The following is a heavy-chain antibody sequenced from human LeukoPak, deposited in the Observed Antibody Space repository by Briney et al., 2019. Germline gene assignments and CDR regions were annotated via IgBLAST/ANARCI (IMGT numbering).Heavy chain of an antibody. V-gene: IGHV3-74*01. Sequence: AGGSLRLSCVGSGFMFSNYYMYWVRQAPGKGLVWVSRIKNAGIDTIYADSVKGRFTVSRDNAKNSLYLQMNSLRAEDTAVYYCATYTNWVAGDVWGQGTSVSVSS. CDR3: ATYTNWVAGDV. D-gene: IGHD1-1*01. CDR2: IKNAGIDT. CDR1: GFMFSNYY. J-gene: IGHJ6*02.